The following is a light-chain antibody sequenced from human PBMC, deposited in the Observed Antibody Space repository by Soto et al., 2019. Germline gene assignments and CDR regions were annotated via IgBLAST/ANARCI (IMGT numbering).Light chain of an antibody. CDR2: AAS. CDR3: QQLNVYPLT. J-gene: IGKJ1*01. Sequence: DIQMTQSPSSLSASVGDRVTITCRASQSISSYLNWYQQKPGKAPKLLIYAASTLQSGVPSRFSGGGSGTDFTLTVSSLQPEDFATYYCQQLNVYPLTFGQGTKVDIK. CDR1: QSISSY. V-gene: IGKV1-39*01.